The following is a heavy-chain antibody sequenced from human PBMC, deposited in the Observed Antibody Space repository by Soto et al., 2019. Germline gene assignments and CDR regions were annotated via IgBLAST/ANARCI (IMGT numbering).Heavy chain of an antibody. CDR3: ARHIAVAGHYYYGMDV. CDR2: IYYSGST. CDR1: GGSISSSSYY. Sequence: SETLSLTCTVSGGSISSSSYYWGWIRQPPGKGLEWIGSIYYSGSTYYNPSLKSRVTISVDTSKNQFSLKLSSVTAADTAVYYCARHIAVAGHYYYGMDVWGQGTTVTV. J-gene: IGHJ6*02. D-gene: IGHD6-19*01. V-gene: IGHV4-39*01.